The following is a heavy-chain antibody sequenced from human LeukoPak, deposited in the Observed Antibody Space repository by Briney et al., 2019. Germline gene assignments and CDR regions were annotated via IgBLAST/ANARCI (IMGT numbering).Heavy chain of an antibody. CDR1: GFTFSSYN. Sequence: PGGSLRLACAAAGFTFSSYNMKWVRQAPGKGLEWVASISSSSSYIYHADSVKGRFTISRDNAKNSLYLQRNSLRAEDTAVYYCARAGQWLANGFDPWGQGTLVTVSS. CDR3: ARAGQWLANGFDP. D-gene: IGHD6-19*01. V-gene: IGHV3-21*01. CDR2: ISSSSSYI. J-gene: IGHJ5*02.